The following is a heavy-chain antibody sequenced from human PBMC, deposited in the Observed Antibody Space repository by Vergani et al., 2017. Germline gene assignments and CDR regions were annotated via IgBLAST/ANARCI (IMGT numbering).Heavy chain of an antibody. D-gene: IGHD3-22*01. CDR3: ARVDSSGTTDYFDY. CDR2: INPNSGGT. V-gene: IGHV1-2*02. J-gene: IGHJ4*02. Sequence: QVQLVQSGAEVKKPGSSVKVSCKASGGTFSSYAISWVRQAPGQGLEWMGWINPNSGGTNYAQKFQGRVTMTRDTSISTAYMELSRLRSDDTAVYYCARVDSSGTTDYFDYWGQGTLVTVSS. CDR1: GGTFSSYA.